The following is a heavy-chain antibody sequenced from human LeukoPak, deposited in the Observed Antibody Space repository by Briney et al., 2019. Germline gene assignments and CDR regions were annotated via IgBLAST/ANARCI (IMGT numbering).Heavy chain of an antibody. CDR1: GFTFSSYA. Sequence: GGSLRLSCAASGFTFSSYAMHWVRQAPGKGLEYVSAISSNGGSTYYANSVKGRFTISRDNSKNTLYLQMGSLRAEDMAVYYCARGRALVVPAADYFDYWGQGTLVTVSS. V-gene: IGHV3-64*01. D-gene: IGHD2-2*01. CDR3: ARGRALVVPAADYFDY. J-gene: IGHJ4*02. CDR2: ISSNGGST.